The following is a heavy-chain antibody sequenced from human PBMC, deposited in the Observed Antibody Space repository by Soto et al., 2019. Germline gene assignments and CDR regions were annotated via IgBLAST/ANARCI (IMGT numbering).Heavy chain of an antibody. J-gene: IGHJ6*02. D-gene: IGHD3-22*01. V-gene: IGHV4-59*01. CDR2: IYYSGST. CDR3: ARIPLVAPYYYDSSGYLFRWYYGMDV. CDR1: GGSISSYY. Sequence: PSETLSLTCTVSGGSISSYYWSWIRQPPGKGLEWIGYIYYSGSTNYNPSLKSRVTISVDTSKNQFSLKLSSVIAADTAVYYCARIPLVAPYYYDSSGYLFRWYYGMDVWGQGTTVTVSS.